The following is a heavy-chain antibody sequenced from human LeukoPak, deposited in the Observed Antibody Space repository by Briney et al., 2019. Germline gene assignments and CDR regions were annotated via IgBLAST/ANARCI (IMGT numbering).Heavy chain of an antibody. Sequence: SETLSLTCGVFGVSINDYYWSWIRQSPGKGLEWIGEISHTEGTRYNPSLESRVTMSVGPSANQLFLKLMFVTVAATAVYCWAXXXXGHSXXXXXNXXXLXTLVTVXS. D-gene: IGHD4-11*01. J-gene: IGHJ4*02. CDR1: GVSINDYY. CDR3: AXXXXGHSXXXXXNX. CDR2: ISHTEGT. V-gene: IGHV4-34*01.